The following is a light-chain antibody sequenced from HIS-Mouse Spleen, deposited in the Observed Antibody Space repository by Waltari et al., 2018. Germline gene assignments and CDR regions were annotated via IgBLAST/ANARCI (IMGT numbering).Light chain of an antibody. CDR2: DDS. CDR3: QVWDSSSDHVV. CDR1: NLGSKS. J-gene: IGLJ2*01. Sequence: SYVLTQPPSVSVAPGQTARITCGGNNLGSKSGHWYQQKPGQATGLVVYDDSDRPSGIPERFSGSNSGNTATLTISRVEAGDEADYYCQVWDSSSDHVVFGGGTKLTVL. V-gene: IGLV3-21*02.